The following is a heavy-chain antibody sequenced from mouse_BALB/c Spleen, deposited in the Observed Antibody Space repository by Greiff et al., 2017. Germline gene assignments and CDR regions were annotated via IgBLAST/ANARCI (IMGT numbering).Heavy chain of an antibody. D-gene: IGHD1-3*01. CDR1: GFTFTDYY. CDR2: IRNNANGYTT. CDR3: ARSGYFDY. V-gene: IGHV7-3*02. Sequence: EVKLVESGGGLVQPGGSLRLSCATSGFTFTDYYMSWVRQPPGKALEWFGFIRNNANGYTTEYSASVKGRFTISRDYSQSILYLQMNTLRAEDSATYYCARSGYFDYWGQGTTLTVSS. J-gene: IGHJ2*01.